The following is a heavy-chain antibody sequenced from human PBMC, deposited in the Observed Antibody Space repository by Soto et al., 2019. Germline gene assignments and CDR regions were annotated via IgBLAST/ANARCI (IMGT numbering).Heavy chain of an antibody. J-gene: IGHJ4*02. V-gene: IGHV3-21*01. CDR2: ISSGSKYI. CDR3: ARHFATTFDY. CDR1: GFTFSTYS. Sequence: PGGSLRLSCAASGFTFSTYSINWVRQAPGKGLEWVSSISSGSKYIYYADSVKGRFTVSRDNAKNLLYLQMNSLRAEDTAVYYCARHFATTFDYWGQGTLVTVSS. D-gene: IGHD1-26*01.